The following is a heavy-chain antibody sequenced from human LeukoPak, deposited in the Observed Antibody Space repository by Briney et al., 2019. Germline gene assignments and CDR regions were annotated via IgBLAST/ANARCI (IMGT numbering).Heavy chain of an antibody. CDR3: ARDQWYSSGWYNEMDAFDI. V-gene: IGHV1-2*02. Sequence: ASVKVSCKASGYTFTGYYMHWVRQAPGQGLEWTGWIDPNSGGTNYAQKFQGRVTMTRDTSISTAYMELSGLRSDDTAVYYCARDQWYSSGWYNEMDAFDIWGQGTMVTVSS. CDR2: IDPNSGGT. J-gene: IGHJ3*02. CDR1: GYTFTGYY. D-gene: IGHD6-19*01.